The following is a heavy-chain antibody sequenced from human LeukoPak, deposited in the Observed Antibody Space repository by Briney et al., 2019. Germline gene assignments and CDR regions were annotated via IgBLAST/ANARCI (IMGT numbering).Heavy chain of an antibody. CDR3: ARGIVGATSYFDY. J-gene: IGHJ4*02. CDR1: GYTFTGYY. D-gene: IGHD1-26*01. Sequence: ASVKVSCKASGYTFTGYYMHWVRQAPGQGLEWMGRINPNSGGTNYAQKFQGRVTMTRDTSISTAYMELSRLRSDDTAAYYCARGIVGATSYFDYWGQGTLVTVSS. V-gene: IGHV1-2*06. CDR2: INPNSGGT.